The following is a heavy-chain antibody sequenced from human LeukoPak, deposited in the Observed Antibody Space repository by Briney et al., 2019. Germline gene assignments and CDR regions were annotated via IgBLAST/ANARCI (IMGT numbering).Heavy chain of an antibody. CDR3: ARGHIGSGSYY. CDR2: INHSGST. V-gene: IGHV4-34*01. Sequence: SETLSLTCAVYGGSFSGYYWSWIRQPPGKGLEWIGEINHSGSTNYNPSLKSRVTISVDTSKNQFSLKLSSVTAADTAVYYCARGHIGSGSYYWGQGTLVTVSS. CDR1: GGSFSGYY. D-gene: IGHD3-10*01. J-gene: IGHJ4*02.